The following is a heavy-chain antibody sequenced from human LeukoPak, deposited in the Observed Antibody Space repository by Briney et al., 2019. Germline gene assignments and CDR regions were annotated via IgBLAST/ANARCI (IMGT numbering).Heavy chain of an antibody. CDR3: ARTGIEVAGTVYFGY. Sequence: SETLSLTCTVSGASISSYYWSWIRQPAGRGLEWIGRIYVSGITNYNPSLKSRVTMSVDTSKNQFFLKLSSVTAADTAVYYCARTGIEVAGTVYFGYWGQGTLVIVSS. CDR1: GASISSYY. D-gene: IGHD6-19*01. V-gene: IGHV4-4*07. J-gene: IGHJ4*02. CDR2: IYVSGIT.